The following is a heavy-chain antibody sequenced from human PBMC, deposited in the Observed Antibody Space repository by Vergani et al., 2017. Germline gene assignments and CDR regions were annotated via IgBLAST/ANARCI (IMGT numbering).Heavy chain of an antibody. Sequence: QVQLVQSGAEVKKPGASVKVSCKVSGYTLTELSMHWVRQAPGKGLEWMGGFDPEDGETIYAQKFQGRVTMTEDTSTDTAYMELSSLRSEDTAVYYCATWDVVPAAILEINTGGSETKQNDYWGQGTLVTVSS. D-gene: IGHD2-2*02. V-gene: IGHV1-24*01. J-gene: IGHJ4*02. CDR3: ATWDVVPAAILEINTGGSETKQNDY. CDR1: GYTLTELS. CDR2: FDPEDGET.